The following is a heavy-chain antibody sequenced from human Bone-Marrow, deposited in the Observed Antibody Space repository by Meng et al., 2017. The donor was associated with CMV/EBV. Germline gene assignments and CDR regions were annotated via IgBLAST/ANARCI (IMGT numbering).Heavy chain of an antibody. CDR2: ISSSSSTI. Sequence: GGSLRLSCAASGFTFSSYSMNWVRQAPGKELEWVSYISSSSSTIYYADSVKGRFTISRDNAKNSLYLQMNSLRAEDTAVYYCARGPYYDFWSGYYTSSWFDPWGQGTLVTVSS. J-gene: IGHJ5*02. CDR3: ARGPYYDFWSGYYTSSWFDP. CDR1: GFTFSSYS. D-gene: IGHD3-3*01. V-gene: IGHV3-48*04.